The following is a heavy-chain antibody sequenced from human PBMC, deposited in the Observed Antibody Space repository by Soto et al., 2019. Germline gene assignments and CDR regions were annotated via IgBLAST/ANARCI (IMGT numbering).Heavy chain of an antibody. CDR3: AKEVSRGSYSDS. CDR2: ISESGGRT. J-gene: IGHJ4*02. Sequence: GGSLRLSCAASGFTFSSYAMSWVRQAPERGLEWVSAISESGGRTWYTDSVKGRFTFTRDNSKNMLHLQMNSLRAEDTGVYHCAKEVSRGSYSDSWGQGTLVTVSS. D-gene: IGHD1-20*01. V-gene: IGHV3-23*01. CDR1: GFTFSSYA.